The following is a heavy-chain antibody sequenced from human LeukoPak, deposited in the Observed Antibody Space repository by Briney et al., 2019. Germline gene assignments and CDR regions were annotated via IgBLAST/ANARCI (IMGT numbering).Heavy chain of an antibody. CDR2: ISWNSGSI. CDR3: AKGMDGGYFFDY. V-gene: IGHV3-9*01. Sequence: GGSLRLSCAASGFTFDDYAMHWVRQAPGRGLEWVSGISWNSGSIGYADSVKGRFTISRDNAKNSLYLQMNSLRAEDTALYYCAKGMDGGYFFDYWGQGTLVTVSS. D-gene: IGHD2-15*01. J-gene: IGHJ4*02. CDR1: GFTFDDYA.